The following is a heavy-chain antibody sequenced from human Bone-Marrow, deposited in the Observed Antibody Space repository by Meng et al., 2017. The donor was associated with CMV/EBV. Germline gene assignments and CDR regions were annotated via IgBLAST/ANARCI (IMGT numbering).Heavy chain of an antibody. D-gene: IGHD6-13*01. J-gene: IGHJ4*02. Sequence: ASVKVSCKASGYTFTGYYMHWVRQAPGQGLEWMGWINPNSGGTNYAQKFQGRVTMTRDTSISTAYMELSRLRSDDTAVYYCARDVRFSSSWYGSDYWGQGNLVNVAS. CDR3: ARDVRFSSSWYGSDY. CDR2: INPNSGGT. CDR1: GYTFTGYY. V-gene: IGHV1-2*02.